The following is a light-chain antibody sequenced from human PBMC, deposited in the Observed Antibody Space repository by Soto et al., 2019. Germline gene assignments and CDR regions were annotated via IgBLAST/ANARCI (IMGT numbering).Light chain of an antibody. CDR3: CSYAGSYPLV. Sequence: QSALTQPRSVSGSPGQSVTVSCTGTSSDVGGYNYVPWYQHHPGKAPKLMIYDVDKRPSGVPGRFSGSKSGNTASLTISGLQAEDEADYYCCSYAGSYPLVFGTGTKVTVL. CDR2: DVD. V-gene: IGLV2-11*01. CDR1: SSDVGGYNY. J-gene: IGLJ1*01.